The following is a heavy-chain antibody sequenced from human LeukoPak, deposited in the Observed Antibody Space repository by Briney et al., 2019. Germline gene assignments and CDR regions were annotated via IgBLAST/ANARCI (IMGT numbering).Heavy chain of an antibody. Sequence: SETLSLTCTVSGGSISSYYWSWIRQPPGKRLEWIAYIYYSGSTNYSPSLKSRVTISIDTSKNQFSLKMSSVTAADTAVYYCARDGIYYDRSGYSPSAPIWGQGTMVTVSS. D-gene: IGHD3-22*01. CDR3: ARDGIYYDRSGYSPSAPI. J-gene: IGHJ3*02. CDR1: GGSISSYY. CDR2: IYYSGST. V-gene: IGHV4-59*12.